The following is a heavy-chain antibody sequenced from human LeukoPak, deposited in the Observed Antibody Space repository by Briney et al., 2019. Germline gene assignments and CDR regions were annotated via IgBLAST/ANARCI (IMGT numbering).Heavy chain of an antibody. Sequence: PGWSLRLSCVASGLNFGESAMHWVRQAAGKGLEWVSLISADGGSAFSADSVKGRFSISRDNSKNSLYLQMDSLRSEDTAMYYCAKESGKFDYWGQGTLVVVSS. CDR3: AKESGKFDY. J-gene: IGHJ4*02. CDR2: ISADGGSA. CDR1: GLNFGESA. V-gene: IGHV3-43*02.